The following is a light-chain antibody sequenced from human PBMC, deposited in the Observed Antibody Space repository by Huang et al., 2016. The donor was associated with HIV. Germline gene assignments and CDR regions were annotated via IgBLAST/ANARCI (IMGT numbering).Light chain of an antibody. CDR2: AAS. CDR3: QQSYSAPIT. V-gene: IGKV1-39*01. CDR1: QSIAKF. Sequence: DIQMTQSPSSLSASVGDRVTITCRASQSIAKFLNWYQQKPGKAPKLLIFAASSLQSGVPSTFSGRSSGTDFTLTISSLQPEDFATYYCQQSYSAPITFGPGTKLDVK. J-gene: IGKJ3*01.